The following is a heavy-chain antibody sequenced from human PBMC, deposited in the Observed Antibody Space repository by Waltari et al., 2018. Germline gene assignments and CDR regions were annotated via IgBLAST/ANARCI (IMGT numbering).Heavy chain of an antibody. D-gene: IGHD6-19*01. CDR3: ARVLGSSGWYGDFDY. V-gene: IGHV4-34*01. Sequence: QVQLQQWGAGLLKPSETLSLTCAVYGGSFSGYYWSWIRQPPGKGLEWIGEINHSGSTNYNPCLKSRVTISVDTSKNQFSLKLISVTAADTAVYYCARVLGSSGWYGDFDYWGQGTLVTVSS. CDR1: GGSFSGYY. CDR2: INHSGST. J-gene: IGHJ4*02.